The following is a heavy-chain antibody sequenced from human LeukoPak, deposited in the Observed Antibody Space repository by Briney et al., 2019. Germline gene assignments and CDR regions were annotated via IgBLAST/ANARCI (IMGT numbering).Heavy chain of an antibody. Sequence: PGGSLRLSCAASGFTFSSYAMSWVRQAPGKGLEWVSTVSGSGGSTYYADSVKGRFTISRDNSKNTLHLQMNSLRAEDMAVYYCAKPTGPYYYDSPNYFDYWGQGTLVTVSS. D-gene: IGHD3-22*01. CDR3: AKPTGPYYYDSPNYFDY. CDR2: VSGSGGST. CDR1: GFTFSSYA. V-gene: IGHV3-23*01. J-gene: IGHJ4*02.